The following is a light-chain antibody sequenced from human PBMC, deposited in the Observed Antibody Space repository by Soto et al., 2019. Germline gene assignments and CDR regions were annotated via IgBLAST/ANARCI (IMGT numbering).Light chain of an antibody. J-gene: IGKJ1*01. Sequence: IQMTRSLSYLCAPVGEGDSIACRASQSINYYLNWYQQKVGEPPKLLIYAASSLQSGVPSRFSGSGSGADYTLTISRLQPEDFATYYCQQTYSIPRAFGQGTKVDIK. CDR3: QQTYSIPRA. V-gene: IGKV1-39*01. CDR2: AAS. CDR1: QSINYY.